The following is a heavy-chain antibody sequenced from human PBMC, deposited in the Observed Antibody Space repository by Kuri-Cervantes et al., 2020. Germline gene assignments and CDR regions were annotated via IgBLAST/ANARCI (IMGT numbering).Heavy chain of an antibody. V-gene: IGHV3-23*01. J-gene: IGHJ6*03. CDR1: GFTFSTYA. CDR2: ITTSGGTT. CDR3: AKSLTGADNYFYMDL. D-gene: IGHD3-9*01. Sequence: GESLKISCAASGFTFSTYAMIWVRQAPGKGLELVSGITTSGGTTYYADSVRGQFTISRDNSQNKVYLQMNSLRGEDTAVYYCAKSLTGADNYFYMDLWGEGTTVTVSS.